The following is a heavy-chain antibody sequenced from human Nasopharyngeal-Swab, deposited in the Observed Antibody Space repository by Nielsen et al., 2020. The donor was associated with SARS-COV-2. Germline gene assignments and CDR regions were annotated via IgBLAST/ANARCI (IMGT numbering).Heavy chain of an antibody. CDR2: MSNSGSTI. Sequence: GESLKISCAASGFTFSDYYMSWIRQAPGKGLEWVSYMSNSGSTIYYADSVKGRFTISRDNAKSSLYLQMNSLRAEDTAVYCCADISYSSIDYWGQGTLVTVSS. V-gene: IGHV3-11*04. CDR3: ADISYSSIDY. D-gene: IGHD6-19*01. CDR1: GFTFSDYY. J-gene: IGHJ4*02.